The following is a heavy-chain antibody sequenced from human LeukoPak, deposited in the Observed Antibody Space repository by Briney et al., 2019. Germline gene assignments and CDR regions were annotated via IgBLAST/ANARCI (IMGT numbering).Heavy chain of an antibody. J-gene: IGHJ5*02. V-gene: IGHV4-38-2*02. CDR2: IYHSGST. CDR1: GYSISSGYY. CDR3: ARGVLPFDP. D-gene: IGHD5/OR15-5a*01. Sequence: SETLSLTCTVSGYSISSGYYWGWIRQPPGKGLEWIGSIYHSGSTYYSPSLKSRVSISIDTSKNQFSLKVNSVTAADTAVYYCARGVLPFDPWGQGTLVTVSS.